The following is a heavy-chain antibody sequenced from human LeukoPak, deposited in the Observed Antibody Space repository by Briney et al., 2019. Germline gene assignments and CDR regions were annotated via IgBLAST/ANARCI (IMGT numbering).Heavy chain of an antibody. CDR3: ARGGDHGYYYPPGVY. J-gene: IGHJ4*02. V-gene: IGHV1-69*13. Sequence: SVKVSCKASGGTFSSYAISWVRQAPGQGLDWMGGSIPIFGTANYAQKFQGRVTITPDESTSTAYMELSSLRSEDTAVYYCARGGDHGYYYPPGVYWGQGTLVTVSS. CDR2: SIPIFGTA. D-gene: IGHD3-22*01. CDR1: GGTFSSYA.